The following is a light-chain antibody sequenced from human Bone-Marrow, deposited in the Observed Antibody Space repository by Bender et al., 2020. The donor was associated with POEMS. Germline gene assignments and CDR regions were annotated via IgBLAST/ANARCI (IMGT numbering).Light chain of an antibody. CDR2: QDT. CDR1: KLGEKY. J-gene: IGLJ2*01. CDR3: QAWDRASHVV. Sequence: SYELTQAPSVSVSPGQTASITCSGDKLGEKYVCWYQQKSGQSPVLVIFQDTKRPSGIPERFSGSNSGNTATLTISGAQSIDEADYYCQAWDRASHVVFGGGTKLTVL. V-gene: IGLV3-1*01.